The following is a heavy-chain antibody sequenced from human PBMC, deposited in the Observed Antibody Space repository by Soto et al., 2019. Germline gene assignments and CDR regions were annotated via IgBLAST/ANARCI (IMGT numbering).Heavy chain of an antibody. CDR1: GGSVSSGSYY. CDR3: ARGQAFWTGYYRMPYYFDY. CDR2: LYYSGST. Sequence: PSETLSLTCTVSGGSVSSGSYYWSWIRQPPGKGLEYIGYLYYSGSTNYNPSLKSRVTISVDTPKNQFSLKLTSVTAADTAIYYCARGQAFWTGYYRMPYYFDYWCQGTLVTVSS. J-gene: IGHJ4*02. V-gene: IGHV4-61*01. D-gene: IGHD3-3*01.